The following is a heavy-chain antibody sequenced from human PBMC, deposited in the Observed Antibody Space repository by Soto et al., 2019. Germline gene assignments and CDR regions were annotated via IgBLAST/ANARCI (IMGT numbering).Heavy chain of an antibody. Sequence: ASVKVSCKASGYTFTSYGISWVRQAPGQGLEWMGWISAYNGNTNYAQKLQGRVTMTTETATSTAYMELRSLRSDDTAVYYCARSRGGYSYGYGTRDYYGMDVWGQGTTVTVSS. CDR1: GYTFTSYG. CDR2: ISAYNGNT. V-gene: IGHV1-18*01. CDR3: ARSRGGYSYGYGTRDYYGMDV. J-gene: IGHJ6*02. D-gene: IGHD5-18*01.